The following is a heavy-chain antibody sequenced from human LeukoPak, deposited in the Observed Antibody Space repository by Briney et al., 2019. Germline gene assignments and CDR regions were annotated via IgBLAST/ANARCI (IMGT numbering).Heavy chain of an antibody. V-gene: IGHV3-66*01. D-gene: IGHD3/OR15-3a*01. Sequence: GGSLRLSCAASGFIVSENYMSWVRQAPGKGLEWDSTVYSGGLTFYADPVKGRFTISRDNFKNTLYLQMSILRAEDTAVYYCVRDRWPGLGDFWGQGTTVTVSS. CDR1: GFIVSENY. CDR3: VRDRWPGLGDF. CDR2: VYSGGLT. J-gene: IGHJ6*02.